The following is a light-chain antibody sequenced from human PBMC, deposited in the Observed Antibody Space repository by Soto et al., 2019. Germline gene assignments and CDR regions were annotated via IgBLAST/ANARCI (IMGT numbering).Light chain of an antibody. CDR3: QQYHHYSP. Sequence: DIQMTQAPSTLSASVGDRVTITCRASQNINAWLAWYQQKPGKAPKLLIYDVSTLHSGVPSRFSGGASGTEFTLTISKLESDDFATYYCQQYHHYSPFGQGTRVDIX. CDR2: DVS. CDR1: QNINAW. V-gene: IGKV1-5*01. J-gene: IGKJ1*01.